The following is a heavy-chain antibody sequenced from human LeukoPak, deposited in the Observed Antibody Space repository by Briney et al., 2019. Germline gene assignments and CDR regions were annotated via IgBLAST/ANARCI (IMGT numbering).Heavy chain of an antibody. V-gene: IGHV4-4*07. CDR3: ARSGDYYDSSGYFVGFDY. D-gene: IGHD3-22*01. CDR1: GGSISSYY. Sequence: SETLSLTCTVSGGSISSYYWSWIRQPAGKGLEWIGRIYTSGSTNYNPSLKSRVTMSVDTSKNQFSLKLSSVTAADTAVYYCARSGDYYDSSGYFVGFDYWGQGTLVTVSS. CDR2: IYTSGST. J-gene: IGHJ4*02.